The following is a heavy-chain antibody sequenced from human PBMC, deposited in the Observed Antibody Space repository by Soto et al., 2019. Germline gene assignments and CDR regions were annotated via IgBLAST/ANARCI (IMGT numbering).Heavy chain of an antibody. CDR2: INHSGST. J-gene: IGHJ5*02. V-gene: IGHV4-34*01. CDR3: ARALLQHYVWGGYRSFRFDP. CDR1: GGSFSGYY. D-gene: IGHD3-16*02. Sequence: PSETLSLTCAVYGGSFSGYYWSWIRQPPGKGLEWIGEINHSGSTNYNPSLKSRVTISVDTSKNQFSLKLSSVTAADTAVYYCARALLQHYVWGGYRSFRFDPWGQGTLVTVSS.